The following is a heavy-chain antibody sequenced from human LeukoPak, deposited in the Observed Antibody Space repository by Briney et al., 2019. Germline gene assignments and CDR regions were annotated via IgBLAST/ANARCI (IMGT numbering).Heavy chain of an antibody. J-gene: IGHJ4*02. CDR3: AIHAGSSSIWFDFDY. D-gene: IGHD6-13*01. CDR2: IYYRGST. CDR1: GASISASIYY. Sequence: PSETLSLPCTVSGASISASIYYWGWIRQPPGKGLEWIGSIYYRGSTYYNPSLKSRVTLSVDTSKNQFSLKLSSVTAADTAVYYCAIHAGSSSIWFDFDYWGQGTPVTVSS. V-gene: IGHV4-39*01.